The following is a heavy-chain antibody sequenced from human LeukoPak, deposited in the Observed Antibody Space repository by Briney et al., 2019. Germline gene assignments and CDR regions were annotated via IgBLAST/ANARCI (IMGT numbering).Heavy chain of an antibody. CDR1: GCSFTSYW. V-gene: IGHV5-51*01. CDR3: ARRGYQLLFRGARAFDI. Sequence: GESLKISCHGSGCSFTSYWIGWVRQMPGKGLEWMGIIYPGDSDTRYSPSFQGQVNISADKSISTAYLQWSSLKASDTAMYYCARRGYQLLFRGARAFDIWGQGTMVTVSS. D-gene: IGHD2-2*01. J-gene: IGHJ3*02. CDR2: IYPGDSDT.